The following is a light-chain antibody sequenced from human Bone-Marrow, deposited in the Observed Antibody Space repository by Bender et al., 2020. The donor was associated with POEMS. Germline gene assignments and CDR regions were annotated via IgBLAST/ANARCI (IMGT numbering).Light chain of an antibody. CDR1: SSDVGGYDY. CDR3: CSYTSSNTLV. V-gene: IGLV2-14*01. CDR2: DVS. Sequence: QSALTQPASVSGSPGQSITFSCAGTSSDVGGYDYVSWYQQSPGKAPKLMIYDVSNRPSGVSNRFSGSKSGNTASLTISGLQAEDEADYYCCSYTSSNTLVFGTGTKVTVL. J-gene: IGLJ1*01.